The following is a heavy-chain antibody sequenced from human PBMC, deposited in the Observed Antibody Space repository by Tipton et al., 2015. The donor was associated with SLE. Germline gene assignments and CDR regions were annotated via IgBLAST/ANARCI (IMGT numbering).Heavy chain of an antibody. J-gene: IGHJ5*02. CDR1: GGSITSTSYY. Sequence: TLSLTCAVYGGSITSTSYYWSWIRQPPGKGLEWIGSIYYSGSTYYNPSLKSRVTISVDTSKNQFSLKLSSVAAADTAVYYCLYYDFWSGLQNWFDPWGQGTLVTVSS. CDR3: LYYDFWSGLQNWFDP. D-gene: IGHD3-3*01. CDR2: IYYSGST. V-gene: IGHV4-39*01.